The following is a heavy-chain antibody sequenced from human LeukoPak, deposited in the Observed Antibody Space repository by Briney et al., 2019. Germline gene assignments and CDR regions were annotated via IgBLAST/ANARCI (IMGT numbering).Heavy chain of an antibody. V-gene: IGHV4-59*01. CDR1: GGSISSYY. D-gene: IGHD2-2*01. Sequence: SETLSLTCTVSGGSISSYYWSWIRQPPGKGLEWIGYIYYSGSTNYNPPLKSRVTISVDTSKNQFSLKLSSVTAADTAVYYCAREGGPARYYFDYWGQGTLVTVSS. CDR2: IYYSGST. CDR3: AREGGPARYYFDY. J-gene: IGHJ4*02.